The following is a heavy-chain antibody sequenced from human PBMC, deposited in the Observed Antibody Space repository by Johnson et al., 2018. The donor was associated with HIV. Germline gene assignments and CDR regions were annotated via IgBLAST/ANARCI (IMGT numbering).Heavy chain of an antibody. J-gene: IGHJ3*02. Sequence: VQLVESGGGLVQPGGSLRLSCAASGFTFSSYWMSWVRQAPGKGLEWVANIKQDGSEKYYADSVKGRFTISRDNSKNTLDLQMNSLRAEDTAVYYCARGSGVLTGGDSDAFDIWGQGTMVTVSS. V-gene: IGHV3-7*03. CDR1: GFTFSSYW. CDR3: ARGSGVLTGGDSDAFDI. D-gene: IGHD2-21*02. CDR2: IKQDGSEK.